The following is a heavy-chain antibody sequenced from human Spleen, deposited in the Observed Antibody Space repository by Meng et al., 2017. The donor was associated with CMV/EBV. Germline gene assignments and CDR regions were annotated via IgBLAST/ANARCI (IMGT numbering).Heavy chain of an antibody. CDR1: GGSISSYD. V-gene: IGHV4-4*07. D-gene: IGHD2-21*02. Sequence: QVRLQGPGPGLVRPSEPLPLTCTVSGGSISSYDWSWIRQPAGKGLEWIGRIYTSGSTNYNPSLKSRVTMSVDTSKNQFSLKLSSVTAADTAVYYCARSPYCGGDCRLFDLWGRGTLVTVSS. CDR3: ARSPYCGGDCRLFDL. CDR2: IYTSGST. J-gene: IGHJ2*01.